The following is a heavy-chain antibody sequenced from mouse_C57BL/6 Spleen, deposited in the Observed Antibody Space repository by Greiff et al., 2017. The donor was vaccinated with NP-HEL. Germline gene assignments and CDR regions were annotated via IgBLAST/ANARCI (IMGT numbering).Heavy chain of an antibody. D-gene: IGHD1-1*01. CDR2: INPNNGGT. Sequence: EVKLQQSGPELVKPGASEKMSCKASGYTFTDYNMHWVKQSHGKSLEWIGYINPNNGGTSYNQKFKGKATLTVNKSSSTAYMELRSLTSEDSAVYYCARGYYYGSSGAMDYWGQGTSVTVSS. CDR3: ARGYYYGSSGAMDY. J-gene: IGHJ4*01. CDR1: GYTFTDYN. V-gene: IGHV1-22*01.